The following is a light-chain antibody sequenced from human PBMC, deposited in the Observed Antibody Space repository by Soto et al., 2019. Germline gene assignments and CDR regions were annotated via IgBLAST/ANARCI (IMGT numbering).Light chain of an antibody. CDR2: TNN. V-gene: IGLV1-44*01. J-gene: IGLJ2*01. Sequence: QSVLTQPPSASGTPGQRVTISCSGSSSNIGSNTVSWYQQFPGTAPRLLIYTNNQRPSGVPDRFAGSKSGTSASLAISGLQSGDEADYYCEYYGTSITFGGGTK. CDR1: SSNIGSNT. CDR3: EYYGTSIT.